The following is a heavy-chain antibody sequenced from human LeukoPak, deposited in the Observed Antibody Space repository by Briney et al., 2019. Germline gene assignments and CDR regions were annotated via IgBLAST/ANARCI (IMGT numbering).Heavy chain of an antibody. CDR3: ARAPVGGPLRFFDY. V-gene: IGHV1-2*02. CDR2: IDPNSGGT. J-gene: IGHJ4*02. D-gene: IGHD3-3*01. Sequence: ASVKVSCKASGYTFTCYYIHWVRQAPGQGLEWMGWIDPNSGGTNFAQEFQGRVTMTRDSSISTAYMEVSSLRSDDTAVYYCARAPVGGPLRFFDYWGQGTLVTVSS. CDR1: GYTFTCYY.